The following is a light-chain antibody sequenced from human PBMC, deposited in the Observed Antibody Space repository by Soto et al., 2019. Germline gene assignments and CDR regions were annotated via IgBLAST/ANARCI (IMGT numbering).Light chain of an antibody. CDR1: QGISGW. CDR2: DAS. Sequence: DIQMTQSPSSVSASVGDRLTITCRASQGISGWLAWYQQKPGKAPNLLIYDASTLRNGVPSRFSGSGSGTYFTRTISNLQPEDFATYYCQQGNSFPLTFGGGTKVEIK. V-gene: IGKV1-12*01. J-gene: IGKJ4*01. CDR3: QQGNSFPLT.